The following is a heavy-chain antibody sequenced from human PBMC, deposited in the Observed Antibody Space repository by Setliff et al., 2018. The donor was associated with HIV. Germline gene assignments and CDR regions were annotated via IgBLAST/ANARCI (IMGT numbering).Heavy chain of an antibody. CDR1: GYTFTSYY. CDR2: INPSGGST. CDR3: ARDGYYNSWSGYGYYYYYRDF. Sequence: ASVKVSCKASGYTFTSYYMHWVRQAPGQGLEWMGIINPSGGSTRYAQKFQGRVTTTRDTSTSTVYMELSSLRSEDTAVYYCARDGYYNSWSGYGYYYYYRDFWGKGTTVTVSS. V-gene: IGHV1-46*01. J-gene: IGHJ6*03. D-gene: IGHD3-3*01.